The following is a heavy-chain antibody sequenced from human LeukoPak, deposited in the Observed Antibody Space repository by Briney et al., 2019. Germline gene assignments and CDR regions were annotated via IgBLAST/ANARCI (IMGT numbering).Heavy chain of an antibody. CDR3: ARDNSIDDRGWWFDP. J-gene: IGHJ5*01. D-gene: IGHD4-23*01. Sequence: ASVKVSCMSSGYTFTNFYMHWLRQAPGQGLEWMGLINPSGSRTWFSEKFQGRIILTRDMSTSTDYMELSSLRSEDTAVYFCARDNSIDDRGWWFDPWGQGTLVTVSS. CDR2: INPSGSRT. V-gene: IGHV1-46*01. CDR1: GYTFTNFY.